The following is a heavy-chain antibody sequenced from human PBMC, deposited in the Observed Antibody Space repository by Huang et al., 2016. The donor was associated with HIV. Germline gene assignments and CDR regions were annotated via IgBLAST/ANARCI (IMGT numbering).Heavy chain of an antibody. J-gene: IGHJ4*02. CDR3: ARASRGVFDY. D-gene: IGHD3-10*01. CDR1: GYSFTFTAYY. V-gene: IGHV1-2*02. Sequence: QVQLVQSGAEVKKPGASVKVSCKASGYSFTFTAYYMHWVRPAPGQGLGWMGWNNPNRGDTNDAQNVQGRVTMTRDTSISTAYMELSSLRSDDTAVYYCARASRGVFDYWGQGTLVTVSS. CDR2: NNPNRGDT.